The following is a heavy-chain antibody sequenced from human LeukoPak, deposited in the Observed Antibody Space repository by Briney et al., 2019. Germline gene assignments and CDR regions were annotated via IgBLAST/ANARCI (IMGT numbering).Heavy chain of an antibody. D-gene: IGHD4-17*01. Sequence: PSETLSLTCTVSGGSISSSSYYWGWIRQPPGKGLEWIGSIYYSGSTYYNPSLKSRVTISVDTSKNQFSLKLSSVTAADTAVYYCARGAYYGDSPYYFDYWGQGTLVTVSS. CDR2: IYYSGST. CDR3: ARGAYYGDSPYYFDY. J-gene: IGHJ4*02. CDR1: GGSISSSSYY. V-gene: IGHV4-39*07.